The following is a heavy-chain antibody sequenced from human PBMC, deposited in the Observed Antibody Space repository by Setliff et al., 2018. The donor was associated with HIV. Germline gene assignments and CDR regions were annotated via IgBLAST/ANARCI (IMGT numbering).Heavy chain of an antibody. CDR1: GFTFSSYP. D-gene: IGHD3-10*01. V-gene: IGHV3-23*01. CDR3: GTYYYGAGKIDY. J-gene: IGHJ4*02. Sequence: GGSLRLSCAASGFTFSSYPMTWVRQAPGKGLEWVSAISNSSPGNTYYADSVRGRFTISRDNSKNTLSLQMNSLRAEDTAVYYWGTYYYGAGKIDYWGQGTLVTVSS. CDR2: ISNSSPGNT.